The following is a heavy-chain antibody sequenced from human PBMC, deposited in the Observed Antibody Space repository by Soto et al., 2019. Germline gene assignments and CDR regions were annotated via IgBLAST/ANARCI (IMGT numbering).Heavy chain of an antibody. CDR1: GYTFTNYG. CDR2: ISGYNGNT. J-gene: IGHJ6*02. Sequence: QVQVVQSGDEVKKPGASVKVSCKASGYTFTNYGFSWLRQAPGQGLEWMGWISGYNGNTKYAEKFQGRVTMTTDTPTSTAHMEVRSLGSDDTAVYYCAREGQAPYYYYSMDVWGQGTAVNVSS. V-gene: IGHV1-18*01. CDR3: AREGQAPYYYYSMDV.